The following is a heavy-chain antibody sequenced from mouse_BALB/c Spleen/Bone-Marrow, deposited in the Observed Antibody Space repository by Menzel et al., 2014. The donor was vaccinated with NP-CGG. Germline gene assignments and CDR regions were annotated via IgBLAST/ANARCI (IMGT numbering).Heavy chain of an antibody. V-gene: IGHV1-80*01. D-gene: IGHD2-14*01. CDR2: IYPGDGDT. J-gene: IGHJ2*01. Sequence: QVQLQQSGAELVRPGSSVKISCKSSGYSFSNYWMNWMKQRPGQGLEWIGQIYPGDGDTNYNGKFKGKATLTADKSSSTAYMQLSSLTSEDSAVYYCARHHRFAYYFDYWGQGTTLTVSS. CDR3: ARHHRFAYYFDY. CDR1: GYSFSNYW.